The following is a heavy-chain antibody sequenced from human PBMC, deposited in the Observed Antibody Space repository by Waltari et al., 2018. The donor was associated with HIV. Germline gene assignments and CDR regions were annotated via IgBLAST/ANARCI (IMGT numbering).Heavy chain of an antibody. CDR3: ARGIPGWGVDV. D-gene: IGHD2-15*01. V-gene: IGHV3-7*01. CDR2: IKQDGGEK. Sequence: VQLLESGGVLVQPGGSLRLSCAVSGFIFSNYWMPWVRQTPGKGLEWVANIKQDGGEKYYVDSVKGRFTISRDNAKNSLYLQMNRLRAEDTAVYYCARGIPGWGVDVWGQGTTVTVSS. CDR1: GFIFSNYW. J-gene: IGHJ6*02.